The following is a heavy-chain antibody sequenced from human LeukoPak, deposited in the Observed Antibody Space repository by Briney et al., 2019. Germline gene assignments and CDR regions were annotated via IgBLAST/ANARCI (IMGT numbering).Heavy chain of an antibody. V-gene: IGHV3-23*01. CDR2: ISGSGGST. J-gene: IGHJ4*02. CDR1: GFTFSSYA. Sequence: PGGSLRLSCAASGFTFSSYAMSWVRQAPGKGPEWVSAISGSGGSTYYADSVKGRFTISRDNSKNTLYLQMNSLRAEDTAVYYCAKGSYGDYANYFDYWGQGTLVTVSS. CDR3: AKGSYGDYANYFDY. D-gene: IGHD4-17*01.